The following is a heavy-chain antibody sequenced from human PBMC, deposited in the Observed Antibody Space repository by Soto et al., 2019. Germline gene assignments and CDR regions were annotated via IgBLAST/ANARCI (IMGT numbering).Heavy chain of an antibody. CDR3: ARGEVRGPFDI. D-gene: IGHD3-10*01. CDR1: GGSMNSQDYY. Sequence: QEQLQESGPGLVKPSQTLSLTCTVSGGSMNSQDYYWSWIRQPPGKGLEWIGYIHNSGSTYYNPSLKSRLTISSDPSQNLFSLRLNSVTAADTALYYCARGEVRGPFDIWGQGTMVTVSS. V-gene: IGHV4-30-4*01. J-gene: IGHJ3*02. CDR2: IHNSGST.